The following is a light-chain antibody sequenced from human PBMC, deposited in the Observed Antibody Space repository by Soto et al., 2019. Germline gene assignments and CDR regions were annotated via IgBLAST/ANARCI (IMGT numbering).Light chain of an antibody. CDR3: QQYDRA. CDR1: QDISNY. Sequence: DIRMTQSPSSLSASVGDRVTITCQASQDISNYLNWYQQKPGKAPKLLIYDASNLETGVPSRFSGSGSGTDFTFTISSLQPEDIATYYCQQYDRAFGQGTRLEIK. V-gene: IGKV1-33*01. CDR2: DAS. J-gene: IGKJ5*01.